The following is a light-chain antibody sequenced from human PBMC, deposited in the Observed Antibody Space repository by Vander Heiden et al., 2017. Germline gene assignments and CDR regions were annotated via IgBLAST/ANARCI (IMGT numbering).Light chain of an antibody. CDR2: GSS. CDR1: SSNIGAGYD. Sequence: QSVLTQPPSVSGAPGQRVTIPCTGSSSNIGAGYDVHWYQQLPGTAPKLLIYGSSNRPSGVPDRFSGSKSDTSPSLAITGLQAEDEADYYCQSYDSRLSDVIFGGGTKLTVL. V-gene: IGLV1-40*01. J-gene: IGLJ2*01. CDR3: QSYDSRLSDVI.